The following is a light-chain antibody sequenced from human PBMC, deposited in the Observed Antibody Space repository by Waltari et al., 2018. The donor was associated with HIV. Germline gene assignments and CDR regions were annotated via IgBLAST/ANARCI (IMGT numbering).Light chain of an antibody. J-gene: IGLJ2*01. CDR3: SSYSGSDLPVV. CDR1: TSDIGGFTF. Sequence: HSALTQPASVSASPGPSISISCNGTTSDIGGFTFVSWYQHFPAKPPKLLIYAVSNRPSGISNRFSGSKSGNMASLTISGLQGGDECFYFCSSYSGSDLPVVFGGGT. CDR2: AVS. V-gene: IGLV2-14*01.